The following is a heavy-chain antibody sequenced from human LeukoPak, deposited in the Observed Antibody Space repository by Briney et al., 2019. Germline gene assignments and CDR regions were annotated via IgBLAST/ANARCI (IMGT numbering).Heavy chain of an antibody. Sequence: PGGSLRLSCAASGFTFSSYGMHWVRQAPGKGLEWVAVIWYDGSNKYYADSVKGRFTISRDNSKNTLYLQMNSLRAEDTAVYYCARSTAVGDAMDVWGQGTTVTVSS. CDR2: IWYDGSNK. D-gene: IGHD2-8*02. J-gene: IGHJ6*02. CDR3: ARSTAVGDAMDV. CDR1: GFTFSSYG. V-gene: IGHV3-33*01.